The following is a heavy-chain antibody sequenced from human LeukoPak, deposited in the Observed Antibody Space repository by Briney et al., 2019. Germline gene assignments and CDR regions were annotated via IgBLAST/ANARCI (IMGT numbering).Heavy chain of an antibody. CDR1: GYSFTVYY. D-gene: IGHD1-26*01. CDR3: ARVKRSGSYLDY. V-gene: IGHV1-2*02. Sequence: GASVKVSCKASGYSFTVYYMHWLRQAPGQGLEWRGWINPNSGGTNYAQKFQGRVTMTRDTSISTAYMELSRLRSDDTAVYYCARVKRSGSYLDYWGQGTLVTVSS. J-gene: IGHJ4*02. CDR2: INPNSGGT.